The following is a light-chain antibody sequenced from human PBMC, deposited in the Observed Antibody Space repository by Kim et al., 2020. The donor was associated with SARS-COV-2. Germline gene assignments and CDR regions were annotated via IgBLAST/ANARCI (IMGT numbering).Light chain of an antibody. V-gene: IGLV3-1*01. CDR3: QAWDSSSVV. CDR2: QDT. J-gene: IGLJ2*01. Sequence: SVSQGQTASITCSGDKLGDKYACWYQQRPGQSPVLVIYQDTKRPSGIPERFSGSNSGNTATLTISETQAMDEADYYCQAWDSSSVVFGGGTQLTVL. CDR1: KLGDKY.